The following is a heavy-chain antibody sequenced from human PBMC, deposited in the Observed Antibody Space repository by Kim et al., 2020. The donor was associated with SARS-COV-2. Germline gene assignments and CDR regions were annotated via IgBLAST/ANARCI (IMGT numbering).Heavy chain of an antibody. Sequence: SETLSLTCTVSGGSISSYHWSWIRQPPGKGLEWIGYIYYSGSTNYNPSLKSRVTISVDTSKNQFSLKLSSVTAADTAVYYCARGGSSGIGLGYYYGMDVWGQGTTVTVSS. V-gene: IGHV4-59*01. CDR2: IYYSGST. J-gene: IGHJ6*02. CDR3: ARGGSSGIGLGYYYGMDV. D-gene: IGHD3-10*01. CDR1: GGSISSYH.